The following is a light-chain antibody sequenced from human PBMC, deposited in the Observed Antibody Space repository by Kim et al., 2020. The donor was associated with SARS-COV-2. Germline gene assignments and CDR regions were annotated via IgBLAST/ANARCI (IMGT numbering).Light chain of an antibody. CDR1: SYNVAFQG. Sequence: QAGLTQPPSVSKGLGQTATLTCTGNSYNVAFQGASWLQQHQGHPPKLLSYRTNNRPSGISERFSASRSGNTSSLTITGLQPEVEAYYYCSAWDNSLLGWVFGGGTQLTVL. CDR2: RTN. V-gene: IGLV10-54*01. J-gene: IGLJ3*02. CDR3: SAWDNSLLGWV.